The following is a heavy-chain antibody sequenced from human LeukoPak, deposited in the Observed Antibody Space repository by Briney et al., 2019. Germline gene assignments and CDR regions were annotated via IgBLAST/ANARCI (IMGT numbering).Heavy chain of an antibody. D-gene: IGHD3-10*01. CDR2: ISGSGGST. CDR3: AGDLISGSGSLGY. J-gene: IGHJ4*02. Sequence: GGSLRLSCAASGFTFSSYAMSWVRQAPGKGLEWVSAISGSGGSTYYADSVKGRFTISRDNSKDTLYLQMNSLRAEDTAVYYCAGDLISGSGSLGYWGQGTLVTVSS. V-gene: IGHV3-23*01. CDR1: GFTFSSYA.